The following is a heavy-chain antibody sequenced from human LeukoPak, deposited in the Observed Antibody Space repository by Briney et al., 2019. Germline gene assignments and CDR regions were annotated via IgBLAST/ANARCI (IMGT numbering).Heavy chain of an antibody. CDR1: GYTFNRYG. Sequence: GASVKVSCKASGYTFNRYGISWVRQAPGQGLEWMGWISVYNGNTVYAQNLRDRVTMTTDTSTSTAYMELRSLRSDDTAVYYCARDRWSSSSSEGTFDIWGQGTMVIVSS. J-gene: IGHJ3*02. V-gene: IGHV1-18*01. D-gene: IGHD6-6*01. CDR3: ARDRWSSSSSEGTFDI. CDR2: ISVYNGNT.